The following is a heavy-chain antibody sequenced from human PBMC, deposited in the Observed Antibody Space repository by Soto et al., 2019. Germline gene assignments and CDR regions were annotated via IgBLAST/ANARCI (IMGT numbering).Heavy chain of an antibody. J-gene: IGHJ4*02. CDR1: RIAVKSYI. CDR2: ITSISSDI. V-gene: IGHV3-21*01. Sequence: GGSMRRSSEGCRIAVKSYIMDCWVQKEGEGLECVSSITSISSDIYYAASVKGRFTTSRDNARNSLYLQMNSLSAEDMAFAYCARRSLSRPGLDYRAQAPRLTV. CDR3: ARRSLSRPGLDY. D-gene: IGHD6-6*01.